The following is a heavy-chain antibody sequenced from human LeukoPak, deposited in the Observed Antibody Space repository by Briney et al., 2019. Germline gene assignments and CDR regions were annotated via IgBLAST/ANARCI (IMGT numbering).Heavy chain of an antibody. J-gene: IGHJ4*02. CDR1: GGTFSSYA. Sequence: ASVKVSCKASGGTFSSYAISWVRQAPGQGLEWMGGIIPIFGTANYAQKFQGRVTITADESTSTAYMELSSLRFEDTAVYYCARSGYSSSWYPFDYWGQGTLVTVSS. CDR3: ARSGYSSSWYPFDY. V-gene: IGHV1-69*13. CDR2: IIPIFGTA. D-gene: IGHD6-13*01.